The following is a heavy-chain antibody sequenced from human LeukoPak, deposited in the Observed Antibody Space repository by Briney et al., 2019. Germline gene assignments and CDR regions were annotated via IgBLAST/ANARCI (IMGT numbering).Heavy chain of an antibody. CDR2: IYYSGST. Sequence: SETLSLTCTVSGGSISSGGYSWSWIRQHPGKGLEWIGYIYYSGSTYYNPSHKSRVTISVDTSKNQFSLKLSSVTAADTAVYYCARDGSPHTRKNYYYGMDVWGQGTTVTVSS. CDR3: ARDGSPHTRKNYYYGMDV. J-gene: IGHJ6*02. CDR1: GGSISSGGYS. V-gene: IGHV4-31*03.